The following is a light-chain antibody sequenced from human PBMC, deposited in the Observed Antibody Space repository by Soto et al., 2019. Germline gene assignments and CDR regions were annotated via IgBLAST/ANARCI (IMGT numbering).Light chain of an antibody. CDR1: QGISNY. Sequence: DIQMTQSPSSLSASVGDRVTITCRASQGISNYLAWYQQKPGKVPKRLIYAASTVQSGVPSRFSGSGSGTDFTLTIRSLQPDDVATYYCQKYKSAPFTFGPGTKVDIK. V-gene: IGKV1-27*01. CDR2: AAS. CDR3: QKYKSAPFT. J-gene: IGKJ3*01.